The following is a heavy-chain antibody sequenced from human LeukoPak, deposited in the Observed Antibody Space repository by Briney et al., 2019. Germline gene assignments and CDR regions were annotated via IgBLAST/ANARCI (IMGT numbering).Heavy chain of an antibody. CDR2: ISSSGSTI. D-gene: IGHD6-13*01. V-gene: IGHV3-11*04. J-gene: IGHJ6*03. Sequence: PGGSLRLSCAASGFTFSDYYMSWIRQAPGKGLEWVSYISSSGSTIYYADSVKGRFTISRDNAKNSLYLQMNSLRAEDTAVYYCARDRDAAATFPYYYYYYMDVWGKGTTVTVSS. CDR3: ARDRDAAATFPYYYYYYMDV. CDR1: GFTFSDYY.